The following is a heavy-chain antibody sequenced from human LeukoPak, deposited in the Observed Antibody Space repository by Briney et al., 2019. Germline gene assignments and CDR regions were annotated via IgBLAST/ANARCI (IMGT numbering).Heavy chain of an antibody. D-gene: IGHD2-21*01. CDR1: GFTVNNNY. J-gene: IGHJ6*02. CDR3: ARYCGGDCYGMDV. V-gene: IGHV3-53*01. CDR2: IYSGGRT. Sequence: GGSLRLSCAASGFTVNNNYMSWVRQAPGKGLEWVSVIYSGGRTYYADSVKGRFTISRDNAKNSLYLQMNNLRAEDTAVYYCARYCGGDCYGMDVWGQGTTVAVSS.